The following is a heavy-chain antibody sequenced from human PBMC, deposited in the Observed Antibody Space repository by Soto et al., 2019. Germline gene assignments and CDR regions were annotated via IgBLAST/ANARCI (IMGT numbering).Heavy chain of an antibody. J-gene: IGHJ4*02. Sequence: EVQLVESGGGLVQPGRSLRLSCAASGFTFDDYAMHWVRQAPGKGLEWVSGISWNSGSTYYADSVKGRFTISRDNSKNTLYLQMNSLRAEDTAVYYCAKDEYCGGDCYESLPFDYWGQGTLVTVSS. D-gene: IGHD2-21*02. CDR3: AKDEYCGGDCYESLPFDY. CDR2: ISWNSGST. CDR1: GFTFDDYA. V-gene: IGHV3-9*01.